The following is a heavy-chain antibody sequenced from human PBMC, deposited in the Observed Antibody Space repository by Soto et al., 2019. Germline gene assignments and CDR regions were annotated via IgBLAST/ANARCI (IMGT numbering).Heavy chain of an antibody. CDR1: GFTFNTYA. CDR3: AHGESNGWPAFDD. Sequence: EVQLLESGGGLVQPGGSLGLSCAASGFTFNTYAMSWVRQAPGKGLEWVSTISATDGGTYYADSVTGRFTISRDNSKNTLSLQMNSLRADDTAVYYCAHGESNGWPAFDDWGQGTLVTVSS. D-gene: IGHD6-19*01. CDR2: ISATDGGT. J-gene: IGHJ4*02. V-gene: IGHV3-23*01.